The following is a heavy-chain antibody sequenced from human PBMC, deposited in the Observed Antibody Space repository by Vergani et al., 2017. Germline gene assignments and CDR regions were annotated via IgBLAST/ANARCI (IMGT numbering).Heavy chain of an antibody. CDR3: ARDNAIRVRNRAFDI. CDR2: IYTSGST. Sequence: QVQLQESGPGLVKPSETLSLTCTVSGGSISSYYWSWIRQPAGKGLEWIGRIYTSGSTNYNPSLKSRVTMSVDTSKNQFSLKLSSVTAADTAVYYFARDNAIRVRNRAFDIWGQGTMVTVSS. D-gene: IGHD2-8*01. CDR1: GGSISSYY. J-gene: IGHJ3*02. V-gene: IGHV4-4*07.